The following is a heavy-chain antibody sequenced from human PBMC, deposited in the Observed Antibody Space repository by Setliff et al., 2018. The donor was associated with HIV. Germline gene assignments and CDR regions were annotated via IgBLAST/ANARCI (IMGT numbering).Heavy chain of an antibody. J-gene: IGHJ4*02. CDR1: GGSFSGYY. V-gene: IGHV4-34*01. CDR2: INHSGST. CDR3: ARSPRIGVAGEFEY. D-gene: IGHD6-19*01. Sequence: SETLSLTCAVYGGSFSGYYWSGIRQPPGKGLEWIGEINHSGSTNYNPSLKSRVTISVDTSKNQFSLKVNSVTAADTAVYYCARSPRIGVAGEFEYWGQGTLVTVSS.